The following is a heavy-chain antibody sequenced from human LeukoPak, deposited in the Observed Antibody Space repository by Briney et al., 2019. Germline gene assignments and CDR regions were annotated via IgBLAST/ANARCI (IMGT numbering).Heavy chain of an antibody. CDR2: IYYTGGT. D-gene: IGHD3-3*01. J-gene: IGHJ4*02. CDR3: ARITIFGVVTLDY. CDR1: GGSISGYY. V-gene: IGHV4-59*12. Sequence: PSETLSLTCTVSGGSISGYYWGWIRQPPGRGLEWIGSIYYTGGTLYNPSLKSRVSMSVDTSTNQFSLKLTSVTAADTAVYYCARITIFGVVTLDYWGQGTLVTVSS.